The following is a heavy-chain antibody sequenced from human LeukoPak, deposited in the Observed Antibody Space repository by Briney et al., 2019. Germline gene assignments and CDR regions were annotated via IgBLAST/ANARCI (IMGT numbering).Heavy chain of an antibody. V-gene: IGHV4-34*01. J-gene: IGHJ6*02. Sequence: SETLSLTCAVYGGSFSGYYWSWIRQPPGKGLEWIGEINHSGSTNYNPSLKSRVTISVDTSKNQFSLKLSSVTAADTAVYYCASVGGDSLGYYGMDVWGQGTTVTVSS. CDR1: GGSFSGYY. CDR3: ASVGGDSLGYYGMDV. D-gene: IGHD4-23*01. CDR2: INHSGST.